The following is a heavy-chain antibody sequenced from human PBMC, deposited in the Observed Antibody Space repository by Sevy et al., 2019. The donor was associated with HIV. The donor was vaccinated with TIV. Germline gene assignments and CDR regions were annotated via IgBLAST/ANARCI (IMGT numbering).Heavy chain of an antibody. CDR2: IISKFGTT. CDR1: GYTFTSYD. V-gene: IGHV1-69*13. J-gene: IGHJ3*02. D-gene: IGHD3-22*01. CDR3: AREIPDYVSGYYSVDAFDI. Sequence: ASAKVSCKASGYTFTSYDINWVRQATGQGLEWMGMIISKFGTTDYAQKFQGRVTITADESTTTAYMELTSLRSEDTAVYYCAREIPDYVSGYYSVDAFDIWGQGTKVTVSS.